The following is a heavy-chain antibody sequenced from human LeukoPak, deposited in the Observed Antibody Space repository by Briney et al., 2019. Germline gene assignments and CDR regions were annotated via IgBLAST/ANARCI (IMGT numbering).Heavy chain of an antibody. J-gene: IGHJ4*02. D-gene: IGHD1-26*01. V-gene: IGHV4-61*02. Sequence: SETLSLTCTVSGGSISSGSYYWSWIRQPAGKGLEWIGRIYTSGSTNYNPSLKSRVTISVDTSKNQFSLKLSSVTAADTAVYYCAREVGDSGSPGDYWGQGTLVTVSS. CDR2: IYTSGST. CDR1: GGSISSGSYY. CDR3: AREVGDSGSPGDY.